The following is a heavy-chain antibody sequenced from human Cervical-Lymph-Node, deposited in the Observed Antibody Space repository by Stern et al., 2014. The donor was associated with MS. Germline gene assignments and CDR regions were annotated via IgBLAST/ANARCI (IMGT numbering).Heavy chain of an antibody. J-gene: IGHJ4*02. CDR2: INTNTVNS. CDR1: GYTFTNYP. CDR3: ARDFVDTPMLTRSDFFDC. V-gene: IGHV7-4-1*02. Sequence: VQLVESGTELRKPGASVKVSCKASGYTFTNYPMNWVRKATGQRLEWMGWINTNTVNSTYAQVFTGRLVFSLDTSVLTAYLQISSLKAEHTAVYYCARDFVDTPMLTRSDFFDCWGQGTLVTVSS. D-gene: IGHD5-18*01.